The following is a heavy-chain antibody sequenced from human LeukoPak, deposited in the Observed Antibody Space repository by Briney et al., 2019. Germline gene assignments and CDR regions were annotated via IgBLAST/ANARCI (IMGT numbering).Heavy chain of an antibody. J-gene: IGHJ5*02. CDR3: ARDVGITVADSFDP. CDR1: GYTFTGYY. Sequence: GASVKVSCKASGYTFTGYYMHWVRQAPGQGLEWMGWISAYNGNTNYAQKFQGRVTMTTDTSTSTVYMELRGLRSDDTAMYYCARDVGITVADSFDPWGQGTLVTVSS. D-gene: IGHD6-19*01. V-gene: IGHV1-18*04. CDR2: ISAYNGNT.